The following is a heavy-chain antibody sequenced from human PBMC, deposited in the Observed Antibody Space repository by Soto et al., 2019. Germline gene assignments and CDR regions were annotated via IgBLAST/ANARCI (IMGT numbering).Heavy chain of an antibody. CDR3: TRHNPYYYDNTGYYPFDY. V-gene: IGHV3-73*01. Sequence: GSLRLSCAASGFTFSGSAMHWVRQASGKGLEWVGRIRSKANNYATAYAASVKGRFTISRDDSKNTAFLQLNSLKTEDTAIYYCTRHNPYYYDNTGYYPFDYWGQGTLVTVSS. J-gene: IGHJ4*02. D-gene: IGHD3-22*01. CDR1: GFTFSGSA. CDR2: IRSKANNYAT.